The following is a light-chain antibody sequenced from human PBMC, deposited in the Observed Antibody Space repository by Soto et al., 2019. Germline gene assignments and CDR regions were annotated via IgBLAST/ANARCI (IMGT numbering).Light chain of an antibody. CDR1: QSISPW. Sequence: DIQMTQSPSTLSASVGDSVTITCRASQSISPWLAWYQQKPGKAPTLLIYKASILEVVVPSRFSGSGSGTDFNITISRLQPDDFATYYCQQYNTDPVTFGGGTTVEIK. CDR2: KAS. V-gene: IGKV1-5*03. J-gene: IGKJ4*01. CDR3: QQYNTDPVT.